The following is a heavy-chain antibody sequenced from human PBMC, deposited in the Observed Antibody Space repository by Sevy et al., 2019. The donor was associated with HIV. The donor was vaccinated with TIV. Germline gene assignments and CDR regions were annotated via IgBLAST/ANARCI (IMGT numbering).Heavy chain of an antibody. D-gene: IGHD5-12*01. CDR1: GFTFSSYE. V-gene: IGHV3-48*01. CDR3: ARDPIVATFDDKVYYYYYGMDV. Sequence: GGSLRLSCEASGFTFSSYEMNWVRQAPGKGLEWVSYISSSSSTIYYADSVKGRFTISRDNAKNSLYLQMNSLRAEDTAVYYCARDPIVATFDDKVYYYYYGMDVWGQGTTVTVSS. CDR2: ISSSSSTI. J-gene: IGHJ6*02.